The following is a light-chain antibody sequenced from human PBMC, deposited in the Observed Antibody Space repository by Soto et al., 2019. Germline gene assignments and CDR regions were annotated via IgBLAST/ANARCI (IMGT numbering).Light chain of an antibody. CDR2: SAS. CDR3: QQINSYPVN. Sequence: DIHLPQSPACLSASIGDKVTITCRASEGISSNLAWYQQKPGKPPNLLIYSASTLQSGVPSRFSGSGSGTEFTITISSLQPEDFATYFCQQINSYPVNFGGGTKVDIQ. V-gene: IGKV1-9*01. CDR1: EGISSN. J-gene: IGKJ4*01.